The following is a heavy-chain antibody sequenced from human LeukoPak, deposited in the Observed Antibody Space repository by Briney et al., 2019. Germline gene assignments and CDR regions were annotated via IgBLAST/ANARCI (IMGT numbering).Heavy chain of an antibody. Sequence: GGSLRLSCAASGFTFDDYAMHWVRQAPGKGLEWVSGISWNSGSIGYADSVKGRFTISRDNAKNSLYLQMNSLRAEDMALYYCAKDAMVRGRFISYYFDYWGQGTLVTVSS. CDR1: GFTFDDYA. CDR3: AKDAMVRGRFISYYFDY. V-gene: IGHV3-9*03. J-gene: IGHJ4*02. D-gene: IGHD3-10*01. CDR2: ISWNSGSI.